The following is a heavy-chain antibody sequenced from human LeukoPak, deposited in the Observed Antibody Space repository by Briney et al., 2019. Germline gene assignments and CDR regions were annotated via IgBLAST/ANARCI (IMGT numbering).Heavy chain of an antibody. CDR3: ARGRASTTIFDF. CDR1: GFTFSNYG. D-gene: IGHD5-12*01. J-gene: IGHJ4*02. V-gene: IGHV3-23*01. CDR2: INDNGRST. Sequence: GGSLRLSCAASGFTFSNYGMTWLRQAPGKGLAWVSTINDNGRSTHYADSVKGRFTISRDTSRNIFYLQMTSLRADDTAMYYCARGRASTTIFDFWGQGTLVTVSS.